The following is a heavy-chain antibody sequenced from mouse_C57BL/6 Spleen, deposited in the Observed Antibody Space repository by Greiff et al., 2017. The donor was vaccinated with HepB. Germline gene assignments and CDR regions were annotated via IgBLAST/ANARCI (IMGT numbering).Heavy chain of an antibody. Sequence: VQLQQSGAELVKPGASVKISCKASGYAFSSYWMNWVKQRPGKGLEWIGQIYPGDGDTNYNGKFKGKATLTADKSSSTAYMQLSSLTSEDSAVYFCARHYGNSHWYFDVWGTGTTVTVSS. CDR3: ARHYGNSHWYFDV. D-gene: IGHD2-1*01. CDR2: IYPGDGDT. CDR1: GYAFSSYW. V-gene: IGHV1-80*01. J-gene: IGHJ1*03.